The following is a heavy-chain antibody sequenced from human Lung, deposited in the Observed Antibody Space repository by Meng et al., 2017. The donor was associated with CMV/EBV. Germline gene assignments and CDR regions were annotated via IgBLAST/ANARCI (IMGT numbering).Heavy chain of an antibody. CDR2: ISSSTASV. J-gene: IGHJ4*02. CDR1: GFTFSTFS. CDR3: ARDGADYYDVIGYGPVDY. D-gene: IGHD3-16*01. Sequence: GESLKISCAASGFTFSTFSMAWVRQAPGRGLECVASISSSTASVYYAGSVQGRFTISRDNARNSLFLQMNSATAEDTAVYYCARDGADYYDVIGYGPVDYWGQGVLVTVSS. V-gene: IGHV3-21*06.